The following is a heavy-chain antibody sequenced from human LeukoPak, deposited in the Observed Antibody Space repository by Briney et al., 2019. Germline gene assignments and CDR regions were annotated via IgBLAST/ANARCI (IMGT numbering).Heavy chain of an antibody. CDR3: ARDRDWAFDY. CDR2: IRSSDGAI. D-gene: IGHD3-9*01. V-gene: IGHV3-48*02. Sequence: PGRSLRLSCAASGFTFRLYSMNWVRQAPGKGLEWVSYIRSSDGAIAYADSVKGRFTISRDDAKNSLYLQMNSLRDEDTAVYYCARDRDWAFDYWGQGTLITVSS. CDR1: GFTFRLYS. J-gene: IGHJ4*02.